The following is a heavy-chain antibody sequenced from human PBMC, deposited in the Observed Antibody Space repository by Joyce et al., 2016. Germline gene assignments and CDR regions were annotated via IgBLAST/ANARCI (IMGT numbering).Heavy chain of an antibody. V-gene: IGHV4-4*02. J-gene: IGHJ5*02. CDR3: ARGYAYCSGGSCYPPWFDP. CDR1: GGSISSSNW. Sequence: QVQLQESGPGLVKPSGTLSLTCAVSGGSISSSNWWSWVRKPPGKGLEWIGEIYHSGHNNYNPSLKSRVNISVDKSKNQFSMKLTSVTAADTAVYYCARGYAYCSGGSCYPPWFDPWGQGSLVTVSS. CDR2: IYHSGHN. D-gene: IGHD2-15*01.